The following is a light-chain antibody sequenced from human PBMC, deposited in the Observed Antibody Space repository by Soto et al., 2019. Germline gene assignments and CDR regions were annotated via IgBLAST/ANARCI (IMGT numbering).Light chain of an antibody. CDR1: SSDVGSYSR. CDR2: EVS. CDR3: YSFTSSNTYV. J-gene: IGLJ1*01. Sequence: QSALTQPPSVSGSPGQSDTISCSGTSSDVGSYSRVSWYQQAPGTAPKVMIYEVSNRPSGVPDRFSGSKSGNTASLTISGLQPEDEADYYCYSFTSSNTYVFGTGTKLTVL. V-gene: IGLV2-18*02.